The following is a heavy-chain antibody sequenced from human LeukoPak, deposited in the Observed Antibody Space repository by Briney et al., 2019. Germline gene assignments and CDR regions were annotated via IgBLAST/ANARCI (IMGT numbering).Heavy chain of an antibody. Sequence: SETLSLTCTVSGGSISSYYWSWIRQPPGKGLEWIGSIYYSGSTYYNPSLKSRVTISVDTSKNQFSLKLSSVTAADTAVYYCAREGQQIEAFDIWGQGTMVTVSS. J-gene: IGHJ3*02. CDR2: IYYSGST. CDR1: GGSISSYY. D-gene: IGHD6-13*01. CDR3: AREGQQIEAFDI. V-gene: IGHV4-39*07.